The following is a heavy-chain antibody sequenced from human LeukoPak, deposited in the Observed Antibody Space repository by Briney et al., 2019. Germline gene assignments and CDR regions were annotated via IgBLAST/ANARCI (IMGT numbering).Heavy chain of an antibody. V-gene: IGHV4-34*01. CDR3: ARAHCSSTSCYTSPYYFDY. CDR1: GGSFSGYY. Sequence: NPSETLSLTCAVYGGSFSGYYWSWIRQPPGKGLEWIGEINHSGSTNYNPSLRSRVTISVDTSKNQFSLKLSSVTAADTAVYYCARAHCSSTSCYTSPYYFDYWGQGTLVTVSS. J-gene: IGHJ4*02. D-gene: IGHD2-2*02. CDR2: INHSGST.